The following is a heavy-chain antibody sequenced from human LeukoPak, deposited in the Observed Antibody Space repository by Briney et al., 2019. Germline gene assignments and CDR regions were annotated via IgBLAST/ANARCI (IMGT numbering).Heavy chain of an antibody. D-gene: IGHD3-22*01. CDR3: ASSGSYYDSSGYMDV. CDR2: ISSSGSTI. V-gene: IGHV3-11*04. Sequence: GGSLRLSCAASGFTFSDYYMSWIRQAPGEGLEWVSYISSSGSTIYYADSVKGRFTISRDNAKNSLYLQMNSLRAEDTAVYYCASSGSYYDSSGYMDVWGKGTTVTVSS. CDR1: GFTFSDYY. J-gene: IGHJ6*03.